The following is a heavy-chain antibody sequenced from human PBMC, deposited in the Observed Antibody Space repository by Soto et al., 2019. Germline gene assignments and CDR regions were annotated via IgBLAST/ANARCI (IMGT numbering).Heavy chain of an antibody. D-gene: IGHD6-13*01. V-gene: IGHV3-23*01. CDR3: AKDTYSTAWFF. Sequence: GGSLRLSCAVSGFPFSNYAMTLVRQAPGKGLEWVSSISDSGSDTYYAVPVRGRFTISRDDSKNTLYLQMNALRAEATALYYCAKDTYSTAWFFWGQGTLVTVSS. J-gene: IGHJ4*02. CDR1: GFPFSNYA. CDR2: ISDSGSDT.